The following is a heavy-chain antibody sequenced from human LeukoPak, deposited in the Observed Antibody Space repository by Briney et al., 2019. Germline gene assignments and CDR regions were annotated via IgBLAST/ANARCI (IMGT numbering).Heavy chain of an antibody. D-gene: IGHD2-2*02. J-gene: IGHJ4*02. CDR2: IYSGGAT. V-gene: IGHV3-66*02. Sequence: PGGSLRLSCAASGITVNTNYMSWVRQAPGKGLEWVSIIYSGGATFYADSVKGRFTISRESSKNTLYLQMNSLRAEDTAVYYCARDWGLGYCSSTSCYTLDYWGQGTLVTVSS. CDR3: ARDWGLGYCSSTSCYTLDY. CDR1: GITVNTNY.